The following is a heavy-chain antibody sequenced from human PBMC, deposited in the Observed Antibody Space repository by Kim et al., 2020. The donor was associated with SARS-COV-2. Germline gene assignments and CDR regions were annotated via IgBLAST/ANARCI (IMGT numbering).Heavy chain of an antibody. Sequence: SETLSLTCAVYGGSFSGYYWSWIRQPPGKGLEWIGEINHSGSTNYNPSLKSRVTISVDTSKNQFSLKLSSVTAADTAVYYCARAGRIRGVTYYYYYGMDV. D-gene: IGHD3-10*01. CDR2: INHSGST. V-gene: IGHV4-34*01. CDR1: GGSFSGYY. J-gene: IGHJ6*01. CDR3: ARAGRIRGVTYYYYYGMDV.